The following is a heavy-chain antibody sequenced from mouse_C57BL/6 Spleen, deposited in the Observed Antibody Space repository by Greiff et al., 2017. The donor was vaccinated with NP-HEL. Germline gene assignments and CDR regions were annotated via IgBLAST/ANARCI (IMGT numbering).Heavy chain of an antibody. Sequence: VQLQQSGAELVRPGASVTLSCKASGYPFTDYEMHWVKPTPVHGLDWIVAIDPATCGTAYNQKFNGKAILTADKSYSPADMELRSLTSEDSAVYYCTRGGGTPFAYWGQGTLVTVSA. D-gene: IGHD2-14*01. CDR1: GYPFTDYE. J-gene: IGHJ3*01. CDR3: TRGGGTPFAY. CDR2: IDPATCGT. V-gene: IGHV1-15*01.